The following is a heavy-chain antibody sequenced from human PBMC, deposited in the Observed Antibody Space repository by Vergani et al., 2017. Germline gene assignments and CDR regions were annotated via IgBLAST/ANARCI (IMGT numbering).Heavy chain of an antibody. CDR1: GFTFSNAW. Sequence: EVQLVESGGGLVKPGGSLRLSCAASGFTFSNAWMSWVRQAPGKGLEWVSVIYSGGSSTYYADSVKGRFTISRDNSKNTLYLQMNSLRAEDTAVYYCAKSYDFWSGYYIWGQGTLVTVSS. CDR2: IYSGGSST. D-gene: IGHD3-3*01. CDR3: AKSYDFWSGYYI. J-gene: IGHJ4*02. V-gene: IGHV3-23*03.